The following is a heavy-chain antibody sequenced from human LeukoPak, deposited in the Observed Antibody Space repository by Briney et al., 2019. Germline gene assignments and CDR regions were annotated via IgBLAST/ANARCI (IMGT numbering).Heavy chain of an antibody. CDR3: VSQEASVDYYDS. CDR2: IYYSGST. D-gene: IGHD2-21*01. Sequence: PSETLSLTCTVSGGSISSYYWSWIRQPPGKGLEWIGYIYYSGSTNYNPSLKSRVTISVDTSNNQFSLKLTSVTAADAAMYYCVSQEASVDYYDSWGQGTLVTVSS. CDR1: GGSISSYY. J-gene: IGHJ4*02. V-gene: IGHV4-59*08.